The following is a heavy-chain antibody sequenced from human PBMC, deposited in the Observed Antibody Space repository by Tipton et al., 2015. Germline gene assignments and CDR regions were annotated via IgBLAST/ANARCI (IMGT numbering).Heavy chain of an antibody. CDR3: ARISLFRYMTGAFDV. CDR1: GGYISSSSYY. J-gene: IGHJ3*01. V-gene: IGHV4-39*07. D-gene: IGHD2-2*02. CDR2: IYYSGST. Sequence: TLSLTCTVSGGYISSSSYYWGWIRQPPGKGLEWIGSIYYSGSTYYNPSLRSRVIISVDTSKNQFSLNMSSVTAADTAVYYCARISLFRYMTGAFDVWGQGTMVTVTP.